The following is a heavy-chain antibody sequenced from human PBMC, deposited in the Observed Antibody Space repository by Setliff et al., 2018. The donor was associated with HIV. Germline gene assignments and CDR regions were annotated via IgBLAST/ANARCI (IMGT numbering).Heavy chain of an antibody. D-gene: IGHD3-22*01. CDR2: IIPMFGTA. CDR1: GGTFSTYT. CDR3: ARGDSSGYYFNSYYFDY. J-gene: IGHJ4*02. Sequence: ASVKVSCKASGGTFSTYTISWVRQAPGQGLEWMGGIIPMFGTANYAQKFQGRVTMTADESTGTAYMELSSLRSEDTAVYYCARGDSSGYYFNSYYFDYWGQGTLVTVSS. V-gene: IGHV1-69*13.